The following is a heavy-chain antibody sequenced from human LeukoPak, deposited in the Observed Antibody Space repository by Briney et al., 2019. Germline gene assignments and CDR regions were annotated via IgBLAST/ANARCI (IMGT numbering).Heavy chain of an antibody. D-gene: IGHD4-17*01. V-gene: IGHV4-39*01. CDR2: IYYSGST. CDR3: ARQRGTVTTIENWFDP. CDR1: GGSISSSSYY. Sequence: SETLYLTCTVSGGSISSSSYYWGWIRQPPGKGLEWIGSIYYSGSTYYNPSLKSRVTISVDTSKNQFSLKLSSVTAADTAVYYCARQRGTVTTIENWFDPWGQGTLVTVSS. J-gene: IGHJ5*02.